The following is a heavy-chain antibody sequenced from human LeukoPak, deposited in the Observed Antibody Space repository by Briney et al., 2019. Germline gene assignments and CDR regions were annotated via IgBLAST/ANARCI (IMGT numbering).Heavy chain of an antibody. CDR1: GFTFSSYW. D-gene: IGHD1-26*01. Sequence: GGSLRLSCAASGFTFSSYWMSWVRQAPGKGLEWVANIKQDGSEKYYVDSVKGRFTISRDNAKNSLYLQMNSLRAEDTAVYYCARDSPLATVGATCDYFDYWGQGTLVTVSS. V-gene: IGHV3-7*01. CDR3: ARDSPLATVGATCDYFDY. CDR2: IKQDGSEK. J-gene: IGHJ4*02.